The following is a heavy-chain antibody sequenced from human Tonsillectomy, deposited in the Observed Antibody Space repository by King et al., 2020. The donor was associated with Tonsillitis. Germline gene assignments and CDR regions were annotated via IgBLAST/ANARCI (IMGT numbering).Heavy chain of an antibody. J-gene: IGHJ5*02. V-gene: IGHV3-30*18. CDR2: TSSDGTTN. Sequence: VQLVESGGGVVQPGRSLRLSCAASGITFSTYAMHWVRQAPGKGLDWVAATSSDGTTNNYGESVNGRFTISRDNSKNTLYLQMNSLRVDDTAVYYCAKGSASCYTCWFDPWGQGTLVTVSS. CDR3: AKGSASCYTCWFDP. D-gene: IGHD2-2*02. CDR1: GITFSTYA.